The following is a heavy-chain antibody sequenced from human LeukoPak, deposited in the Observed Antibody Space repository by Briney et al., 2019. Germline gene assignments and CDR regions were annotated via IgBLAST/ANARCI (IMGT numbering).Heavy chain of an antibody. CDR2: IYYSGST. J-gene: IGHJ4*02. V-gene: IGHV4-30-4*01. CDR1: GGSISSGDYY. D-gene: IGHD3-16*01. CDR3: ARHDTVLQGGGYDY. Sequence: PSQTLSLTCTVSGGSISSGDYYWSWIRQPPGKGLEWIGYIYYSGSTYYNPSLKSRVTISVDTSKNQFSLKLSSVTAADTAVYYCARHDTVLQGGGYDYWGQGTLVTVSS.